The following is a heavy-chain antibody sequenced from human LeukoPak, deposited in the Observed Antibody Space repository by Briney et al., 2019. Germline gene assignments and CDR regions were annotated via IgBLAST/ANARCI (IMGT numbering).Heavy chain of an antibody. Sequence: PGGSLRLSCAASDFSFITYAMSWVRQAPGKGLVWVSRINSDGSSTSYADSVKGRFTISRDNAKNTLYLQMNSLRAEDTAVYYCARDGWLAVRADAFDIWGQGTMVTVSS. CDR1: DFSFITYA. D-gene: IGHD6-19*01. J-gene: IGHJ3*02. V-gene: IGHV3-74*01. CDR2: INSDGSST. CDR3: ARDGWLAVRADAFDI.